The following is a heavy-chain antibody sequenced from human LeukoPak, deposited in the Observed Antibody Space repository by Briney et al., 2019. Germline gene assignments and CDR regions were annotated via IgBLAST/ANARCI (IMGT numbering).Heavy chain of an antibody. CDR3: ARDRRGLYGDYPKSYYYYYGMDV. Sequence: SETLSLTCAVYGGSFSGYYWSWIRQPPGKGLEWIGEINHSGSTNYNPSLKSRVTISVDTSKNQFSLKLSSVTAADTAVYYCARDRRGLYGDYPKSYYYYYGMDVWGQGTTVTVSS. CDR1: GGSFSGYY. D-gene: IGHD4-17*01. J-gene: IGHJ6*02. V-gene: IGHV4-34*01. CDR2: INHSGST.